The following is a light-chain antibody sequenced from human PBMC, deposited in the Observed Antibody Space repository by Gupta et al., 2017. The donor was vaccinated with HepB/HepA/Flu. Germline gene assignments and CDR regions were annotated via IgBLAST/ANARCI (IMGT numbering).Light chain of an antibody. Sequence: QSALTQPASVSGSPGQSITISCPGTSSDLGAYNYVSWYKQHPGKAPKLMIYDVSNRPSGVSNRFSGSKSGNTASLTISGLQAEDEADYYCSPYTSSSTVVFGGGTKLTVL. CDR1: SSDLGAYNY. J-gene: IGLJ2*01. V-gene: IGLV2-14*01. CDR2: DVS. CDR3: SPYTSSSTVV.